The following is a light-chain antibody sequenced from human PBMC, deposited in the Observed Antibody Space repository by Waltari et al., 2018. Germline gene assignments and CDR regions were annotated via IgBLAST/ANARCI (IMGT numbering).Light chain of an antibody. V-gene: IGKV1-17*01. J-gene: IGKJ1*01. Sequence: DIQMTQSPSSLSASAGDRVTITCRASQGISTYLNWYQQKPGKAPKRLIYAASSLESGVPSRFSGSGSGTDFTLTISSLQPEDFATYYRLQYNSNPWTFGQGTKVEIK. CDR2: AAS. CDR1: QGISTY. CDR3: LQYNSNPWT.